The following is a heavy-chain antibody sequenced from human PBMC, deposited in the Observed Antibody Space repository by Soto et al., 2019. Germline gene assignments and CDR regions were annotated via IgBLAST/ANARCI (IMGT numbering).Heavy chain of an antibody. CDR1: GITFSSYS. CDR3: ARDHYDSSGFYNIFVYYYGLDV. D-gene: IGHD3-22*01. V-gene: IGHV3-21*01. J-gene: IGHJ6*02. CDR2: ISSGRSYI. Sequence: EVQLVESGGGLVKAGGSLRLSCSASGITFSSYSMNWVRQAPGKGLEWGSSISSGRSYIYYSDSVKGRFTISRDNAKNSLYLQMHSLRAEDTSVYYCARDHYDSSGFYNIFVYYYGLDVWGRGTTVTVS.